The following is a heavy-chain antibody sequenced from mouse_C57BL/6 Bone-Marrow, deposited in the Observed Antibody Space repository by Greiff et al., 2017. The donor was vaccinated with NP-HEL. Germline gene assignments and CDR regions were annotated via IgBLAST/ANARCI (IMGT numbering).Heavy chain of an antibody. Sequence: QVQLQQPGTELVKPGASVKLSCKASGYTFTSYWMHWVKQRPGQGLEWIGNINPSNGGTNYNEKFKSKATLTVDTSSSTAYMQLSSLTSEDSAVYYCAREGITTVVATDYAMDYWGQGTSVTVSS. J-gene: IGHJ4*01. D-gene: IGHD1-1*01. CDR1: GYTFTSYW. CDR2: INPSNGGT. CDR3: AREGITTVVATDYAMDY. V-gene: IGHV1-53*01.